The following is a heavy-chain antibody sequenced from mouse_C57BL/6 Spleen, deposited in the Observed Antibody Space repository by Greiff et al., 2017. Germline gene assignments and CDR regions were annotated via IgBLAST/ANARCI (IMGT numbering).Heavy chain of an antibody. CDR1: GYAFSSSW. J-gene: IGHJ2*01. D-gene: IGHD3-2*02. Sequence: VQLQQSGPELVKPGASVKISCKASGYAFSSSWMNWVKQRPGKGLEWIGRIYPGDGDTNYNGKFKGKATLTADKSSSTAYMQRSSLTSEDSAVYFCARETAQVFDYWGQGTTLTVSS. V-gene: IGHV1-82*01. CDR2: IYPGDGDT. CDR3: ARETAQVFDY.